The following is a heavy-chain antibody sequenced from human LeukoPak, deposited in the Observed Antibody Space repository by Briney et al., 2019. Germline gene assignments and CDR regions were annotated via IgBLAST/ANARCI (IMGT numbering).Heavy chain of an antibody. V-gene: IGHV3-21*01. CDR2: ISSSSSYI. D-gene: IGHD3-10*01. J-gene: IGHJ5*02. Sequence: PGGSLRLSCAASGFTFSSYEMNWVRQAPGKGLEWVSSISSSSSYIYYADSVKGRFTISRDNAKNSLYLQMNSLRAEDTAVYYCARLLWFGDFNWFDPWGQGTLVTVSS. CDR3: ARLLWFGDFNWFDP. CDR1: GFTFSSYE.